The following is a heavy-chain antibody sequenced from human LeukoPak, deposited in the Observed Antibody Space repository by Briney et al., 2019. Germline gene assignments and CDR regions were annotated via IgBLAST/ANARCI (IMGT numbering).Heavy chain of an antibody. V-gene: IGHV3-7*01. CDR3: ARIGGSVDIGWFFDY. D-gene: IGHD6-19*01. Sequence: PGGSLRLSCAASGFTFINYWMSWVRQAPGKGMEWVANIKGDGSDKLFLDSLRGRFTISRDNAKNSLYLQMNNLRAEDTAVYYCARIGGSVDIGWFFDYWGQGTLVTVSS. CDR2: IKGDGSDK. CDR1: GFTFINYW. J-gene: IGHJ4*02.